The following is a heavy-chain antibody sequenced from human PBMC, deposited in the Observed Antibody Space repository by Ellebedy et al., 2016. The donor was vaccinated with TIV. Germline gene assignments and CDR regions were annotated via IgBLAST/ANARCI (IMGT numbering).Heavy chain of an antibody. CDR1: GASISSYY. D-gene: IGHD5-12*01. V-gene: IGHV4-59*08. J-gene: IGHJ4*02. Sequence: MPGGSLRLSCTVSGASISSYYWSWIRQPPGKGLEWIGYIYYNENTNYNPSLKSQVTISVDTSKNQFSLNLNSVTAADTAVYFCASTPFSAGSGYHPHDYWGQGILVTVSS. CDR2: IYYNENT. CDR3: ASTPFSAGSGYHPHDY.